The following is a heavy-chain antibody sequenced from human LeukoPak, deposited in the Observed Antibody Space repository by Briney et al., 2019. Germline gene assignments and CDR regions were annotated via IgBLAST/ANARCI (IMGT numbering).Heavy chain of an antibody. CDR3: AGDRDWSWFDP. Sequence: PSETLSLTCTVSSGSISNYYWSWIRQPPGKGLEWIGYIYYSGSTNYNPSLKSRVTISVDTSKNQFSLKLSSVTAADTAVYYCAGDRDWSWFDPWGQGTLVTVPS. CDR2: IYYSGST. V-gene: IGHV4-59*01. D-gene: IGHD1-1*01. J-gene: IGHJ5*02. CDR1: SGSISNYY.